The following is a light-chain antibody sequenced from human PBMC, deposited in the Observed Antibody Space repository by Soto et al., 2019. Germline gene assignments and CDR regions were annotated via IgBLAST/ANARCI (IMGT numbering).Light chain of an antibody. J-gene: IGLJ1*01. Sequence: QSALTQPASVSGSPGQSITISCTGTSSDVGGYNYVSWYQQHPGKAPKLMIYEVSNRPSGVSNRFSGCKSSNTASLTISGLQAEDEADYYCSSYTSSSTPYVIGTGTKLTVL. V-gene: IGLV2-14*01. CDR3: SSYTSSSTPYV. CDR1: SSDVGGYNY. CDR2: EVS.